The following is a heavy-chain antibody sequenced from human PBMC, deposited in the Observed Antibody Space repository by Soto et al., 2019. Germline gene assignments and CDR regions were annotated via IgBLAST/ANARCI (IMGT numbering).Heavy chain of an antibody. V-gene: IGHV4-31*03. CDR1: GYSITAGGYY. J-gene: IGHJ4*02. D-gene: IGHD3-16*01. CDR3: AREFPYYESSDSYFDY. CDR2: FYSSGSI. Sequence: SETLSLTCFVSGYSITAGGYYWSWIRHHPGKGLEWIGSFYSSGSIIYNPSLRSRVSISGDTSSNQFSMSLTSVTAADTAVYYCAREFPYYESSDSYFDYWGQGALVTVSS.